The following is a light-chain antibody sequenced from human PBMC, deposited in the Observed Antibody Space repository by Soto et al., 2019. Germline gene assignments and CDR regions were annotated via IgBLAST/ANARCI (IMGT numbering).Light chain of an antibody. CDR2: EVS. V-gene: IGLV2-14*01. CDR1: SSDVGGYNY. Sequence: QSALTQPASVSGSPGQSITISCTGTSSDVGGYNYVSWYQQHPGKAPKLMIYEVSNRPSGVSNRFSGSKSGNTASLTISGLHAEDEADYYCSSYTSSSTLYVFGTGTKLTGL. J-gene: IGLJ1*01. CDR3: SSYTSSSTLYV.